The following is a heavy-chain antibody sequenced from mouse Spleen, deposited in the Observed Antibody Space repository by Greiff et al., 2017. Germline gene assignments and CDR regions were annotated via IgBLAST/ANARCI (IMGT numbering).Heavy chain of an antibody. V-gene: IGHV2-6-6*01. CDR1: GFSFTNSG. D-gene: IGHD2-1*01. Sequence: QVQLQESGPGLVAPSQTLSITCTVSGFSFTNSGVHWVRQSPGKGLEWLGVIWGDGSTNYNTAFISRLSISKNNSKSQVFLKMNRLHTDDTARYYCAKTGNYGNTPFDYWGQGTTLTVSS. CDR2: IWGDGST. CDR3: AKTGNYGNTPFDY. J-gene: IGHJ2*01.